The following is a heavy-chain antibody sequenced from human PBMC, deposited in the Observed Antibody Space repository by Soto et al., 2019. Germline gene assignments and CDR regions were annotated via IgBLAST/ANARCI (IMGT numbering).Heavy chain of an antibody. CDR2: ISGSGGST. D-gene: IGHD5-18*01. CDR3: AKLQAYSYGPGAYFDY. Sequence: PWGSLRLSCAASGFTFISYAIICFRHAPFKWLEWVSAISGSGGSTDYVDSVKGRFTISRDNSKNTLYLQMNSLRAEDTAVYYCAKLQAYSYGPGAYFDYWGQGTLVTVSS. CDR1: GFTFISYA. V-gene: IGHV3-23*01. J-gene: IGHJ4*02.